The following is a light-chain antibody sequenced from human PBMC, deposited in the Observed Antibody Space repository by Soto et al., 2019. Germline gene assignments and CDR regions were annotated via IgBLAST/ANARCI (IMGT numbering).Light chain of an antibody. CDR1: SSDIGYYNY. V-gene: IGLV2-14*01. J-gene: IGLJ1*01. CDR2: EVS. CDR3: CSYTSSTTYV. Sequence: QSVLTQPASVSGSPGQSITISCTGTSSDIGYYNYVSWYQQHPGKAPRLMISEVSNRPSGVSSRFSGSKSDNTASLTISGLQAEDEADYYCCSYTSSTTYVFGTGTKVTVL.